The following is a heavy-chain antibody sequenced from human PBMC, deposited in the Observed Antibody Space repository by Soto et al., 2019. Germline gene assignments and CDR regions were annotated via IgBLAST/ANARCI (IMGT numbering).Heavy chain of an antibody. CDR1: GYSFTSYW. V-gene: IGHV5-10-1*03. CDR3: ARHRYGSENYYNEDY. Sequence: EVQLVQSGAEVKTPGESLRISCKGSGYSFTSYWISWVRQMPGKGLEWMGRIDPSDSYTNYSPSFQGHVTISADKSISTAYLQWSSLKASDTAMYYCARHRYGSENYYNEDYWGQGTLVTVSS. D-gene: IGHD3-10*01. J-gene: IGHJ4*02. CDR2: IDPSDSYT.